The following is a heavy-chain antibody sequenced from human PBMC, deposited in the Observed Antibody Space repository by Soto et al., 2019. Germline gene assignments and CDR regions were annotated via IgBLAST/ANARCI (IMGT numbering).Heavy chain of an antibody. CDR2: IYYSGNT. D-gene: IGHD2-2*01. V-gene: IGHV4-39*01. J-gene: IGHJ4*02. Sequence: ASETLSLTCTVSGGSISSGGYYWSWISQLPGKGLEWIGYIYYSGNTFYNPSLKSRVTISVVTSMNQFSLKLNSVTAADTAVYYCASHCSSASCYLPAFDYWGQGTLVTVSS. CDR1: GGSISSGGYY. CDR3: ASHCSSASCYLPAFDY.